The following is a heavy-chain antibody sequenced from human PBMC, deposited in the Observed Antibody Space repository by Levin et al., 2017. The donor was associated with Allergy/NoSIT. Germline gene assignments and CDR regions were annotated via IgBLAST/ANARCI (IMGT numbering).Heavy chain of an antibody. D-gene: IGHD3-3*01. CDR1: GFSFGSYA. CDR3: AKDVSEGRYFDY. V-gene: IGHV3-23*01. Sequence: GGSLRLSCAASGFSFGSYAMSWVRQAPGKGLEWVSGISGSAGRAYNADSVKGRFTISRDNSKDTLYLQMNSLRAEDTAIYYCAKDVSEGRYFDYWGQGTLVTVSS. J-gene: IGHJ4*02. CDR2: ISGSAGRA.